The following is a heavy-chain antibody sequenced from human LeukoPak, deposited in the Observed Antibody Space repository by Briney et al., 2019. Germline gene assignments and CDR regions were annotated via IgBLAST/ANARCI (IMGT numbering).Heavy chain of an antibody. Sequence: GASVKVSCKASGYTFTSYDINWVRQATGQGLEWMGWMNPNSGNTGYAQKFQGRVTMTRNTSISTAYMELSSLRSEDTAVYYCARGRSWRSGYSYWFDPWGQGTLVTVSS. J-gene: IGHJ5*02. V-gene: IGHV1-8*01. D-gene: IGHD3-22*01. CDR3: ARGRSWRSGYSYWFDP. CDR2: MNPNSGNT. CDR1: GYTFTSYD.